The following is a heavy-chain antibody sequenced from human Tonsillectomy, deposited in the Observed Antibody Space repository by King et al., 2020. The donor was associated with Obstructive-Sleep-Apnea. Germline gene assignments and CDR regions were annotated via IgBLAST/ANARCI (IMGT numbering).Heavy chain of an antibody. V-gene: IGHV1-3*01. J-gene: IGHJ4*02. CDR2: INAGNGNT. CDR1: GYTFTTYA. Sequence: QLVQSGPEVMKPGASVKVSCKASGYTFTTYAMHWVRQAPGQRLEWMGWINAGNGNTKNSQKIQGRVTITRDTSASTAYMELSSLRSEDTAVYYCARGAYSGYDFPPDYWGQGTLVTVSS. CDR3: ARGAYSGYDFPPDY. D-gene: IGHD5-12*01.